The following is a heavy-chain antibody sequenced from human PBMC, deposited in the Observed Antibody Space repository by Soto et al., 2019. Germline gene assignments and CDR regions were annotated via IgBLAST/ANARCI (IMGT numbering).Heavy chain of an antibody. CDR3: ARSQRGRTAFTFDY. D-gene: IGHD3-16*01. V-gene: IGHV4-61*01. CDR2: IYYSGTT. J-gene: IGHJ4*02. CDR1: GDSVSNDNYY. Sequence: QVQLQESGPGLVKPSETLSLTCAVSGDSVSNDNYYWSWIRQPPGKGLEWIGYIYYSGTTNYNSYLKIRLSLSVDMLKNQFSLKLASVTAADTAVYFCARSQRGRTAFTFDYWGQGALVTVSS.